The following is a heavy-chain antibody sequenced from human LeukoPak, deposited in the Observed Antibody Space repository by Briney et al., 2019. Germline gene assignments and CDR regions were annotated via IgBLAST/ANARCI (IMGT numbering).Heavy chain of an antibody. CDR1: GGSISSSSYY. J-gene: IGHJ3*02. V-gene: IGHV4-39*01. CDR2: IYYSGST. Sequence: SETLSLTCTVSGGSISSSSYYWGWIRQPPGKGLEWIGSIYYSGSTYYNPSLKSRVTISVDTSKNQFSLKLSSVTAADTAVYCCARWGREQLWLSDAFDIWGQGTMATVSS. CDR3: ARWGREQLWLSDAFDI. D-gene: IGHD5-18*01.